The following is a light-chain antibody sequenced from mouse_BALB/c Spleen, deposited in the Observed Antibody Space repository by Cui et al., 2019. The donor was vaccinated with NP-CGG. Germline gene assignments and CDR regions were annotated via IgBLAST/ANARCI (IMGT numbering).Light chain of an antibody. J-gene: IGLJ1*01. CDR3: ALWYSNHWV. V-gene: IGLV1*01. Sequence: QVVVTQESALTTSHGEKVTLTCRSSTRAVTTNNYANWVQGEPVHLLTGLIGGTNNRAPGVPARFSGSLIGDKAALTITGAQTEDEAIYFCALWYSNHWVFGGGTKLTVL. CDR2: GTN. CDR1: TRAVTTNNY.